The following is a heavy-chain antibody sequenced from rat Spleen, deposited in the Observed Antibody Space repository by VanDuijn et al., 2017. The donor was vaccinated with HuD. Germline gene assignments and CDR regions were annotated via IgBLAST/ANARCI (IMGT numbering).Heavy chain of an antibody. D-gene: IGHD4-1*01. CDR2: ISYDDSRT. CDR1: GFTFSDYY. CDR3: ARHTGPGDY. V-gene: IGHV5-7*01. Sequence: EVQLVESGGGLVQPGRSLKLSCAASGFTFSDYYMAWVRQAPTKGLEWVATISYDDSRTYYRDSVKGRFTISRDNAKSTLYLQMDSLRSEDTATYYCARHTGPGDYWGQGVMVTVSS. J-gene: IGHJ2*01.